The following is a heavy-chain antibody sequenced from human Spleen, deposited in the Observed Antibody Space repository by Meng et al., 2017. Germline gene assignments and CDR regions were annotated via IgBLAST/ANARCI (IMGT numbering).Heavy chain of an antibody. CDR3: ARGPTTMAHDFDY. D-gene: IGHD4-11*01. J-gene: IGHJ4*02. V-gene: IGHV4-38-2*02. CDR1: GYSISSGFY. Sequence: GSLRLSCTVSGYSISSGFYWGWIRQSPGKGLEWIGSINHSGTTYDNPSLKSRATISVDTFQNNLSLKLSSVTAADSAVYYCARGPTTMAHDFDYWGQGTLVTVSS. CDR2: INHSGTT.